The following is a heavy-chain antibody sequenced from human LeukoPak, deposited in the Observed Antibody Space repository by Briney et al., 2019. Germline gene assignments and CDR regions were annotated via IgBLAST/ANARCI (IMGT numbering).Heavy chain of an antibody. CDR3: ARSGLEVAEIPYYYYYMDV. V-gene: IGHV1-8*03. D-gene: IGHD2-15*01. Sequence: GASVKVSCKAPGYTFTSYDINWVRQATGQGLEWMGWMNPNSGNTGYAQKFQGRVTITRNTSISTAYMELSSLRSEDTAVYYCARSGLEVAEIPYYYYYMDVWGKGTTVTVSS. J-gene: IGHJ6*03. CDR2: MNPNSGNT. CDR1: GYTFTSYD.